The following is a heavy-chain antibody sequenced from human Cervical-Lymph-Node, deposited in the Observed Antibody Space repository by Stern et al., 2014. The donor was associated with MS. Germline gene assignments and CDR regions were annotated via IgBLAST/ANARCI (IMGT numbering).Heavy chain of an antibody. J-gene: IGHJ4*02. CDR2: IYTSGRP. V-gene: IGHV4-61*02. CDR3: ARGRNGFGYDS. CDR1: GGPISSGTYY. D-gene: IGHD2-15*01. Sequence: QVQLQESGPGLVKPSQTLSLTCTVSGGPISSGTYYWSWIRQPAGKGLEWIGRIYTSGRPYYTPPLKSRVTISVDMSKKHLSLSLPQVTAADTAVYYCARGRNGFGYDSWGQGTLATVSP.